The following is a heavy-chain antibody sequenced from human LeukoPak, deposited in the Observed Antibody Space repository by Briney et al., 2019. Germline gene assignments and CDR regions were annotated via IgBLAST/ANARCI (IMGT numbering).Heavy chain of an antibody. Sequence: ASVKVSCKASGYTFTSYGISWVRQAPGQGLEWMGWIIAYNGNTNYAQKLQGRVTMTTDTSTSTAYMELRSLRSDDTAVYYCARASSRDGRYYYYYMDVWGKGTTVTVSS. J-gene: IGHJ6*03. CDR2: IIAYNGNT. CDR3: ARASSRDGRYYYYYMDV. D-gene: IGHD6-13*01. V-gene: IGHV1-18*01. CDR1: GYTFTSYG.